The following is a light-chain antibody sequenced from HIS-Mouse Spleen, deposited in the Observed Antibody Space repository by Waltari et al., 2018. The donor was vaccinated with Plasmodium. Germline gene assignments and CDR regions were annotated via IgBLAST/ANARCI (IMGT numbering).Light chain of an antibody. Sequence: QSALTQPPSASGSPGQSVTIPCTGTSSDDGGYNYVSWYQQHPGKAPKLMIYAVSKRPSGVPDRFSGSKSGNTASLTVSGLQAEDEADYYCSSYAGSNNLVFGGGTKLTVL. J-gene: IGLJ2*01. CDR3: SSYAGSNNLV. V-gene: IGLV2-8*01. CDR1: SSDDGGYNY. CDR2: AVS.